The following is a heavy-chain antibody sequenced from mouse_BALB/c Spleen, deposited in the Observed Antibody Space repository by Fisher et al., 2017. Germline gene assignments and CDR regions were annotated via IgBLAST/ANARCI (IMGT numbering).Heavy chain of an antibody. J-gene: IGHJ1*01. V-gene: IGHV5-4*02. Sequence: RFNISRDNAKNNLYLQMSSLKSEDTAMYYCARDYYGSSDVWGAGTTVTVSS. D-gene: IGHD1-1*01. CDR3: ARDYYGSSDV.